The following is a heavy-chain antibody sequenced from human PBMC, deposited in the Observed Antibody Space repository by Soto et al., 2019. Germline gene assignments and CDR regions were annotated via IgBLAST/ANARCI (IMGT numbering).Heavy chain of an antibody. D-gene: IGHD3-16*01. CDR3: ARGGLRLEY. CDR2: IWFDGSNK. J-gene: IGHJ4*02. CDR1: GFTFSTYG. Sequence: QVQLVESGGGVVQPGRSLRLSCAASGFTFSTYGMHWVRQAPGKGLEWVAVIWFDGSNKYYADSVKGRFTISRDNSENTLYLQMNSLRAGDTAVYYCARGGLRLEYWGQGTLVTVSS. V-gene: IGHV3-33*01.